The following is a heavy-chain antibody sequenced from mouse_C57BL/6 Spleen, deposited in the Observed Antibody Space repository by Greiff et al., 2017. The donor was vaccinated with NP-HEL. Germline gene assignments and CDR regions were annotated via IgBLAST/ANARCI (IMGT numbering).Heavy chain of an antibody. Sequence: VQLVESGAELARPGASVKMSCKASGYTFTSYTMHWVKQRPGQGLEWIGYINPSSGYTTYNQKFKDKATLTADKSSSTAYMQLSSLTSEDSAVYYCASSIYYYGSSYWYFDVWGTGTTVTVSS. CDR3: ASSIYYYGSSYWYFDV. CDR1: GYTFTSYT. V-gene: IGHV1-4*01. D-gene: IGHD1-1*01. CDR2: INPSSGYT. J-gene: IGHJ1*03.